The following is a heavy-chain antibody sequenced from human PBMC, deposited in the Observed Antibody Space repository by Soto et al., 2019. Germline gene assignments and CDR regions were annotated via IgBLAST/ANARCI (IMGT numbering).Heavy chain of an antibody. D-gene: IGHD3-3*01. Sequence: QVQLQQWGAGLLKPSETLSLTCAVYGGSLNGYYWSWIRQSPGKGLERIGEITHGGSTTYSPSLKSRVTISLDTSKNQVSLNMTPVTAADTAVYYCARGRLFLTTSGLVITYFDNWGQGSLVTVSS. J-gene: IGHJ4*02. CDR2: ITHGGST. V-gene: IGHV4-34*02. CDR3: ARGRLFLTTSGLVITYFDN. CDR1: GGSLNGYY.